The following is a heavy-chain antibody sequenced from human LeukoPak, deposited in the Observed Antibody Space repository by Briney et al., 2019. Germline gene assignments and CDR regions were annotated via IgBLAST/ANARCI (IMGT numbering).Heavy chain of an antibody. Sequence: ASVKVSCKASGYTFTSYYMHWVRQAPGQGLEWMGIINPSGGSTSYAQKFQGRVTMTRDTSTSTVYMELSSLRSEDTAVYYCARGSNVGHYYGSGSYYNHLNWFDPWGQGTLVTVSS. D-gene: IGHD3-10*01. CDR1: GYTFTSYY. V-gene: IGHV1-46*01. CDR2: INPSGGST. J-gene: IGHJ5*02. CDR3: ARGSNVGHYYGSGSYYNHLNWFDP.